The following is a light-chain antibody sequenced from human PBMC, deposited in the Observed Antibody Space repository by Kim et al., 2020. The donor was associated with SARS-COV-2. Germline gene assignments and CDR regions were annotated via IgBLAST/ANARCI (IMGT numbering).Light chain of an antibody. CDR1: QSVSSSY. V-gene: IGKV3-20*01. J-gene: IGKJ4*01. CDR2: GAS. Sequence: SPGEGATLSCRVSQSVSSSYLAWYQQKPGQAPTILIYGASTRATGIPDRFSGSGSGTDFTLTISRLEPEDCAVYYCQQYGTSPLTFGGGTKVDIK. CDR3: QQYGTSPLT.